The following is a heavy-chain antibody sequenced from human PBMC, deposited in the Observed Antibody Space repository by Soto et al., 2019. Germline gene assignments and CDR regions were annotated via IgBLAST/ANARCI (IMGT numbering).Heavy chain of an antibody. V-gene: IGHV2-5*02. Sequence: QITLKESXPXLVKPTQTLTLTCTFSGFSLSTSGVGVGWIRQPPGKALEWLALIYWDDDKRYSPSLKSRLTITKDTSKNQVVLTMTHRDPVDTATYYCAHNVEMYSGGWYYFDYWGQGTLVTVSS. CDR1: GFSLSTSGVG. CDR3: AHNVEMYSGGWYYFDY. D-gene: IGHD6-19*01. CDR2: IYWDDDK. J-gene: IGHJ4*02.